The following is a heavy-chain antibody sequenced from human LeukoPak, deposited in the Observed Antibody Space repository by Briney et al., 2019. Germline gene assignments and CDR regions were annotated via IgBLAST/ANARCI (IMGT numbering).Heavy chain of an antibody. Sequence: GGSLRLSGAASGFTFSSNNRSWVGRAQGRGLEWVSVIYSGGSTYYADSVKGRFTISRDNSKNTLYLQMNSLRAEDTAVYYCARDPKLGYFQHWGQGTLVTVSS. J-gene: IGHJ1*01. V-gene: IGHV3-53*01. CDR2: IYSGGST. D-gene: IGHD1-7*01. CDR3: ARDPKLGYFQH. CDR1: GFTFSSNN.